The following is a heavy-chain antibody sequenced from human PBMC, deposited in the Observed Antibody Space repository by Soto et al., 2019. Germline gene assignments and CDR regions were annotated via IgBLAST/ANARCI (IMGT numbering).Heavy chain of an antibody. V-gene: IGHV1-18*01. J-gene: IGHJ6*02. CDR2: ISAYNDDT. CDR1: GYTFSSYG. Sequence: ASVKVSCKASGYTFSSYGISWVRQAPGQGLEWMGWISAYNDDTNYAQIPQGRVTMTTDTSTSTAYMELRSLRSDDTAVYYCARERRDAYNLFYGMDVWGQGTTVTVSS. D-gene: IGHD1-1*01. CDR3: ARERRDAYNLFYGMDV.